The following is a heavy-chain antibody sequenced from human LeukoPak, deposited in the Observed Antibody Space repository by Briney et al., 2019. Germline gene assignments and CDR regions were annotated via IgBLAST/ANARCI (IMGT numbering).Heavy chain of an antibody. D-gene: IGHD4-17*01. Sequence: SSETLSLTCTVSGGSISSGSYYWGWIRQPPGKGLEWIGSIYYSGSTYYNPSLKSRVTISVDTSKNQFSLKLSSVTAADTAVYYCARLLDGDRFDPWGQGTLVTVSS. V-gene: IGHV4-39*01. CDR2: IYYSGST. CDR1: GGSISSGSYY. CDR3: ARLLDGDRFDP. J-gene: IGHJ5*02.